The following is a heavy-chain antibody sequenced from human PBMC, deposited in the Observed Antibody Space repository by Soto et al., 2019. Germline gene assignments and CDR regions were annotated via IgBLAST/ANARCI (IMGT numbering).Heavy chain of an antibody. D-gene: IGHD3-10*01. Sequence: QVQLQESGPGLVKPSGTLSLTCAVSGGSISSSNWWSWVRQPPGKGLEWIGEIYHSGSTNYNPSLMSRLTISVVRSKNQLSLKLRSVTAADTAVYYCTRDMIYGSERSYYYYAMDVWGRGTTVTVSS. CDR1: GGSISSSNW. J-gene: IGHJ6*02. V-gene: IGHV4-4*02. CDR2: IYHSGST. CDR3: TRDMIYGSERSYYYYAMDV.